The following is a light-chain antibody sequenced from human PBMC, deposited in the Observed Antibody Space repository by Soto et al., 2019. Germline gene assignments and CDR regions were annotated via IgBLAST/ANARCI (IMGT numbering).Light chain of an antibody. CDR1: QGISSY. CDR2: AAS. V-gene: IGKV1-9*01. J-gene: IGKJ3*01. CDR3: LHLNSYSPDT. Sequence: DIQLTQSPSFLSASVGDRVTITCRASQGISSYLAWYQQKPGTAPKLLIFAASTLQNGVPSRFSGSGSGTEFTLTISRLHPEDFATYYCLHLNSYSPDTFGPGTKVDI.